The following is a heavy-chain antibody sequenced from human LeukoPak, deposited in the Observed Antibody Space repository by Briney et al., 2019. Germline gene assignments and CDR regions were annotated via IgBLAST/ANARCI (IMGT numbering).Heavy chain of an antibody. D-gene: IGHD1-1*01. CDR3: AAFGHNWNAAGYHYGMDV. Sequence: ASVKVSCKTFGYTFTSYAMHWVRQAPGQRLEWMGWINAGNGNTKYSQKFQGRVTITSDTSASTAYMELSSLRSDDTAVYYCAAFGHNWNAAGYHYGMDVWGKGTTVTVSS. J-gene: IGHJ6*04. CDR2: INAGNGNT. CDR1: GYTFTSYA. V-gene: IGHV1-3*01.